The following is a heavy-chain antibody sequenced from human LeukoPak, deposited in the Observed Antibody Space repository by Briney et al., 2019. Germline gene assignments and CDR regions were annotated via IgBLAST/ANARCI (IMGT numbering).Heavy chain of an antibody. J-gene: IGHJ4*02. D-gene: IGHD3-22*01. CDR2: IYTSGST. V-gene: IGHV4-4*07. CDR1: GGSISSYY. CDR3: ATYTSDRASFDY. Sequence: SETQSLTCTVSGGSISSYYWSWIRQPAGKGLEWIGRIYTSGSTNYNPSLKSRVTMSVDTSKNQFSLKLSSVTAADTAVYYCATYTSDRASFDYWGQGTLVTVSS.